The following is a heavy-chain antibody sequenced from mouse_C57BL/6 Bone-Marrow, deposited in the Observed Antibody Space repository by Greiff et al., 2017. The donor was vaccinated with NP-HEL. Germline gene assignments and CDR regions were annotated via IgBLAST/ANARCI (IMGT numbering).Heavy chain of an antibody. CDR2: SRNKANDYTT. D-gene: IGHD4-1*01. CDR3: ARDNWDWYFDV. Sequence: EVRLMESGGGWVQSGRSLRLSCATSGFTFSDFYMEWVRQAPGKGLEGIAASRNKANDYTTEYSASGKGRFMVSSDTSQSVLYLQMNALRAEDTAIYYCARDNWDWYFDVWGTGTTVTVSS. CDR1: GFTFSDFY. V-gene: IGHV7-1*01. J-gene: IGHJ1*03.